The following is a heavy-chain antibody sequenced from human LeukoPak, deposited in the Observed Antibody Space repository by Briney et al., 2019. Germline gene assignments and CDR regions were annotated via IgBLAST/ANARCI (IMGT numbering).Heavy chain of an antibody. Sequence: GRSLRLSCAASGFTFSSYAMHWVRQAPGKGLEWVAVISYDGSNKYYADSVKGRFTISRDNSKNTLYLQMNSLRAEDTAVYYCARDGGFLWFGEFSLGDYYYGMDVWGKGTTVTVSS. V-gene: IGHV3-30*04. J-gene: IGHJ6*04. CDR2: ISYDGSNK. CDR3: ARDGGFLWFGEFSLGDYYYGMDV. D-gene: IGHD3-10*01. CDR1: GFTFSSYA.